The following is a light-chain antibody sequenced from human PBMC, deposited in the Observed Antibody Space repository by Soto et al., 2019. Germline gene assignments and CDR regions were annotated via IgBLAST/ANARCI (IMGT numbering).Light chain of an antibody. CDR1: QSVSSN. Sequence: EVVMTQSPATLSVSPGERTTLSCRASQSVSSNLAWSQQIPGQAPRLLIYGASTRATGIPARFSGSGSGTEFTLTISSLQSEDVAVYYCQQSHNWPTTFGKGTKVDI. V-gene: IGKV3-15*01. J-gene: IGKJ1*01. CDR3: QQSHNWPTT. CDR2: GAS.